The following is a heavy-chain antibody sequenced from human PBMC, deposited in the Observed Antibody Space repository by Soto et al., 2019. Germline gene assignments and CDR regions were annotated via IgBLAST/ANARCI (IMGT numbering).Heavy chain of an antibody. CDR3: VRGPSHGAFDI. V-gene: IGHV3-30-3*01. CDR2: ISPDGNKA. Sequence: QVQLVESGGDVVQPGRSLRLSCAASGSTFSSYDIHWVRQAPGKGLEWVAHISPDGNKAYYADSVKGRFIISRDNARNTVYLQVISLRPDDTAVYHCVRGPSHGAFDIWGQGTLVTVSS. J-gene: IGHJ3*02. CDR1: GSTFSSYD.